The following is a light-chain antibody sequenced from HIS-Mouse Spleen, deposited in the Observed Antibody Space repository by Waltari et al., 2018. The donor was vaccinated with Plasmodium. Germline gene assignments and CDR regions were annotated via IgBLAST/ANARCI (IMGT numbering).Light chain of an antibody. J-gene: IGKJ2*01. CDR1: QRVSSRY. V-gene: IGKV3D-20*01. Sequence: EIVLTQSPATLSLSPGERATLSCGASQRVSSRYFARYQQKPGLAPRLLIYDASSRATGIPDRFSGSGSGTDFTLTISRLEPEDFAVYYCQQYGSSPYTFGQGTKLEIK. CDR3: QQYGSSPYT. CDR2: DAS.